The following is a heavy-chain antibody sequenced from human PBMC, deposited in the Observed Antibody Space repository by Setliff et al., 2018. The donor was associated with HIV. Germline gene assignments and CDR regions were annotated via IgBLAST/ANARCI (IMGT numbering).Heavy chain of an antibody. D-gene: IGHD3-10*01. J-gene: IGHJ5*02. V-gene: IGHV4-59*10. Sequence: PSETLSLTCAVYGGSFSGYSWSWIRQPAGQGLEWIGHVSSSGSSNYNPSLTSRVTISADTSKNQFSLKLSAATAADTAVYYCASQGVRGAYTWFDPWGQGTLVTVPQ. CDR2: VSSSGSS. CDR1: GGSFSGYS. CDR3: ASQGVRGAYTWFDP.